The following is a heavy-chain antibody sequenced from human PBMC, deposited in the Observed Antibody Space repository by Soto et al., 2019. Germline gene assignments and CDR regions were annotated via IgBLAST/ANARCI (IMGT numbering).Heavy chain of an antibody. CDR2: ITTSSSPT. CDR3: ARDVDNVLTGLSDAFDV. D-gene: IGHD3-9*01. V-gene: IGHV3-48*02. CDR1: GFTFSDYS. J-gene: IGHJ3*01. Sequence: GGSLRLSCAASGFTFSDYSMNWVRQAPGKGLEWVSYITTSSSPTYYADSVKGRFTISRDNAKNSLYLQMNSLRDEDTAVYYCARDVDNVLTGLSDAFDVWGQGTMVT.